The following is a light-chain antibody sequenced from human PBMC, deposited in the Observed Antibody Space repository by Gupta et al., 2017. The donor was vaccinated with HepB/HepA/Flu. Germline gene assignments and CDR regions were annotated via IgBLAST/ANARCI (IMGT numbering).Light chain of an antibody. CDR1: QGLLYSDGNTY. Sequence: VMTQSPLSLSASVGRPASISCRSSQGLLYSDGNTYLNWYHQRPGQSPRRLIYAISNRDPGVPDRFVGSGSDTEFTLTISRVEVEDVGLYYCMQGTKWPFTFGPGTRL. V-gene: IGKV2-30*01. CDR3: MQGTKWPFT. CDR2: AIS. J-gene: IGKJ3*01.